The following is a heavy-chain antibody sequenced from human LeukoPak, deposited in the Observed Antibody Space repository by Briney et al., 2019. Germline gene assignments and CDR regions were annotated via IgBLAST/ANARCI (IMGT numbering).Heavy chain of an antibody. CDR2: ISGYTGDT. Sequence: ASVRVSCKTSGYTFTNYDIYWVRQATGQGHECMGWISGYTGDTKYAQILQGRFTVTTDTSTSTAYMELRSLTYDDTAVYYCARAGYCGDGGCRGGSAFDVWGQGTMVTVSS. CDR1: GYTFTNYD. CDR3: ARAGYCGDGGCRGGSAFDV. J-gene: IGHJ3*01. V-gene: IGHV1-18*01. D-gene: IGHD2-15*01.